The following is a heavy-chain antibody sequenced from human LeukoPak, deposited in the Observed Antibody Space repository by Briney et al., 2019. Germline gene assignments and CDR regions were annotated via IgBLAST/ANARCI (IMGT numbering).Heavy chain of an antibody. V-gene: IGHV3-66*01. CDR1: GFTVSSNY. Sequence: GGSLRLSCAASGFTVSSNYMSWVRRAPGKGLEWVSVIYSGGSTYYADSVKGRFTISRDNSKNTLYLQMNSLRAEDTAVYYCARTLTIFGVVIIPYYYYGMDVWGQGTTVTVSS. CDR2: IYSGGST. CDR3: ARTLTIFGVVIIPYYYYGMDV. J-gene: IGHJ6*02. D-gene: IGHD3-3*01.